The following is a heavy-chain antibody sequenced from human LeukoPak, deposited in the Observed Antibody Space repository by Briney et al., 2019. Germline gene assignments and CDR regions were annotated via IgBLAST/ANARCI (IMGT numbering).Heavy chain of an antibody. Sequence: SETLSLTCAVYGGSFSGYYWSWISQPPGKGLGWIGEINHSGSTNYNPSLKSRVTISVDTSKNQFSLKLSSVTAADTAVYYCARGKDIVVVVAATPGKTNWFDPWGQGTLVTVSS. D-gene: IGHD2-15*01. CDR3: ARGKDIVVVVAATPGKTNWFDP. J-gene: IGHJ5*02. V-gene: IGHV4-34*01. CDR1: GGSFSGYY. CDR2: INHSGST.